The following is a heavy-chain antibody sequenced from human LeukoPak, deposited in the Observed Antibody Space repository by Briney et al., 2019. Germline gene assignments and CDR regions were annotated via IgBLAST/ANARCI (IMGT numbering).Heavy chain of an antibody. CDR2: INPNSGGT. Sequence: ASVKVSCKASGYTFTGYYMHWVRQAPGQGLEWMGWINPNSGGTNYAQKFQGRVTMTRDTSISTAYMELSRLRSDDTAVYYCASIYCGGDCYSVGLAFPGRGYYYYGMDVWGQGTTVTVSS. V-gene: IGHV1-2*02. CDR3: ASIYCGGDCYSVGLAFPGRGYYYYGMDV. J-gene: IGHJ6*02. CDR1: GYTFTGYY. D-gene: IGHD2-21*02.